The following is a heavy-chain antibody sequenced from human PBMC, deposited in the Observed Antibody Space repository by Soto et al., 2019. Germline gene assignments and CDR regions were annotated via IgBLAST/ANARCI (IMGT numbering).Heavy chain of an antibody. J-gene: IGHJ5*02. Sequence: PSETLSLTCTVSGGSISSYYWSWIRQPPGKGLEWIGCIYYSGSTNYNPSLKSRVTISVDTSKNQFSLKLSSVTAADTAVYYCAGSPRTANWFDPWGQGTLVTVSS. CDR1: GGSISSYY. V-gene: IGHV4-59*01. CDR2: IYYSGST. D-gene: IGHD6-25*01. CDR3: AGSPRTANWFDP.